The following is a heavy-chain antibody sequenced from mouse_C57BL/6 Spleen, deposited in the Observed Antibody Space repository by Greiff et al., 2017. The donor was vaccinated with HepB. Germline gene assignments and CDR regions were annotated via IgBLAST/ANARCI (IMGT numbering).Heavy chain of an antibody. J-gene: IGHJ1*03. CDR2: IDPSDSYT. CDR3: ARGDFDV. CDR1: GYTFTSYW. V-gene: IGHV1-69*01. Sequence: QVQLQQPGAELVMPGASVKLSCKASGYTFTSYWMHWVKQRPGQGLEWIGEIDPSDSYTNYNQKFKGKSTLTVDKSSSTAYMQLSSLTSEDSAVYDCARGDFDVWGTGTTVTVSS.